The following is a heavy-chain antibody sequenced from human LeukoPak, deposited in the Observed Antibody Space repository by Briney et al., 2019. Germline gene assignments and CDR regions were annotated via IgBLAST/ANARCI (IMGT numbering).Heavy chain of an antibody. V-gene: IGHV3-33*01. D-gene: IGHD2-15*01. CDR3: ARDRGSNDPIDY. CDR2: IGHDGNIK. J-gene: IGHJ4*02. CDR1: GFTFSSYG. Sequence: GGSLRLSCAASGFTFSSYGMHWVRQAPGKGLEWVAVIGHDGNIKYYADSVKGRFTISRDNSKNTLYLQMNSLRAEDTAVFYCARDRGSNDPIDYWGQGTLVTVSS.